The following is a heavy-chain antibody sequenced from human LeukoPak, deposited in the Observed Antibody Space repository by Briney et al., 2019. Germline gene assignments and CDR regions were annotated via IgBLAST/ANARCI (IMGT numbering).Heavy chain of an antibody. Sequence: PGGSLRLSCAVSGFTFSTYGMHWVRQAPGKGLEWVAVISYDGSNKYYADSVKGRFTISRDNSKNTLYLQMNSLRTEDTAMYYCAKDGVPWDDDAFDTWGQGTMVTVSS. CDR1: GFTFSTYG. J-gene: IGHJ3*02. CDR3: AKDGVPWDDDAFDT. D-gene: IGHD1-26*01. V-gene: IGHV3-30*18. CDR2: ISYDGSNK.